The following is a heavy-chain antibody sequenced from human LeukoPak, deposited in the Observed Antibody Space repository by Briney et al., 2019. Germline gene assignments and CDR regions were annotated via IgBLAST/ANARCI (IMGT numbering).Heavy chain of an antibody. CDR3: VVAPLRWNKDY. V-gene: IGHV4-4*07. D-gene: IGHD1/OR15-1a*01. J-gene: IGHJ4*02. CDR2: LYSSGRENA. Sequence: PSETLSLTCTVSGDSISSYYWNWIRQPAGKGLEWIGRLYSSGRENANYNPSLKTRVTMSVDTSKNHSSLKLTSVTAADTAVYYCVVAPLRWNKDYWGQGTLVTVSS. CDR1: GDSISSYY.